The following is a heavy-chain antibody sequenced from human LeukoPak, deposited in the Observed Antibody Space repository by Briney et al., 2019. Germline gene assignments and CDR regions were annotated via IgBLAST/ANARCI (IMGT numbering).Heavy chain of an antibody. Sequence: SETPSLTCTVSGGSISSYYWSWIRQPAGKGLEWIGRIYTSGSTGYNPSLKSRVTMSVDTSKNQFSLKLSSVTAADTAMYYCARHGGGGESYPRVFDYWGRGNLVTVSS. D-gene: IGHD1-26*01. CDR1: GGSISSYY. CDR3: ARHGGGGESYPRVFDY. J-gene: IGHJ4*02. V-gene: IGHV4-4*07. CDR2: IYTSGST.